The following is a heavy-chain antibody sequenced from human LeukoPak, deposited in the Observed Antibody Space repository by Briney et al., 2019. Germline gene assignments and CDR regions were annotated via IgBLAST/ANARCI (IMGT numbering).Heavy chain of an antibody. Sequence: TGGSLRLSCAASGFTFSSYAMSWVRQAPGKGLEWVSAISGSGGSTYYADSVKGRFTISRDNSKNTLYLQMNSLKTEDTAVYYCTRDTYYYDSSGYYPKGHFDYWGQGTLVTVSS. V-gene: IGHV3-23*01. D-gene: IGHD3-22*01. CDR1: GFTFSSYA. CDR2: ISGSGGST. CDR3: TRDTYYYDSSGYYPKGHFDY. J-gene: IGHJ4*02.